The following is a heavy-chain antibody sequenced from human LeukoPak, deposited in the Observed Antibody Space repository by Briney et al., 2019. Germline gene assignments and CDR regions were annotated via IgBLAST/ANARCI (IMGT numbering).Heavy chain of an antibody. Sequence: GESLKISCKGSGYSFTSYWIGWVRQMPGKGLEWVGIIYPGDSDTRYSPSFQGQVTISADKSISTAYLQWSSLKASDTAMYYCARRRILTGYYYYFDYWGQGTLVTVSS. CDR3: ARRRILTGYYYYFDY. D-gene: IGHD3-9*01. J-gene: IGHJ4*02. CDR1: GYSFTSYW. CDR2: IYPGDSDT. V-gene: IGHV5-51*01.